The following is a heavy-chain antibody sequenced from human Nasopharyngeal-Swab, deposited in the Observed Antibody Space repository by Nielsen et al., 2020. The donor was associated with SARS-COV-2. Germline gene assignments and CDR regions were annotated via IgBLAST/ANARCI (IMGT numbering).Heavy chain of an antibody. Sequence: YLKISCKGSGYSFTSDWIGWGRQMPGKGLEWMGIIITGDSDTRYSPSFQGQATISADKAISTAYLQWSSLKASDTALYYCARRGYGDYRVDYWGQGTLVTVSS. CDR1: GYSFTSDW. CDR3: ARRGYGDYRVDY. V-gene: IGHV5-51*01. CDR2: IITGDSDT. D-gene: IGHD4-17*01. J-gene: IGHJ4*02.